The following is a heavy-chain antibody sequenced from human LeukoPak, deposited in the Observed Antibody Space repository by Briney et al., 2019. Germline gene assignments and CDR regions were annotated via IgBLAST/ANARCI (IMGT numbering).Heavy chain of an antibody. CDR3: ARAVIRRIHFDY. V-gene: IGHV1-2*06. D-gene: IGHD2-21*01. CDR1: GYTFTDYY. J-gene: IGHJ4*02. CDR2: INPNSGDT. Sequence: ASVKVSCKASGYTFTDYYVHWVRQAPGQGLEWMGRINPNSGDTNHAQKFQGRVTMTRDTSISTAYMELSSLRSDDTAVYYCARAVIRRIHFDYWGQGALVTVSS.